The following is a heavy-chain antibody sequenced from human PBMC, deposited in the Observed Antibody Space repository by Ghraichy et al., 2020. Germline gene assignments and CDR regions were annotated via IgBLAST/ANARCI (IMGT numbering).Heavy chain of an antibody. CDR1: GFTFSSYS. J-gene: IGHJ6*02. V-gene: IGHV3-21*01. Sequence: GSLRLSCAASGFTFSSYSMNWVRQAPGKGLEWVSSISSSSSYIYYADSVKGRFTISRDNAKNSLYLQMNSLRAEDTAVYYCARVKRIYSSSWSRNYYYYGMDVWGQGTTVTVSS. CDR2: ISSSSSYI. CDR3: ARVKRIYSSSWSRNYYYYGMDV. D-gene: IGHD6-13*01.